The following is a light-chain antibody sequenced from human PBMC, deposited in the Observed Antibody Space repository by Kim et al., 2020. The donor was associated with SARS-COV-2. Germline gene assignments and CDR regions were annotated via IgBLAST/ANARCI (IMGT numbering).Light chain of an antibody. J-gene: IGLJ2*01. Sequence: VKLTCAQSSGHSSDAIAWHQQQPAKGPRYLMKLNSDGSHSKGDGIPDRFSGSSSGAERYLTISSLQSEDEADYYCQTWGTGIRVLFGGGTQLTVL. CDR1: SGHSSDA. CDR3: QTWGTGIRVL. V-gene: IGLV4-69*01. CDR2: LNSDGSH.